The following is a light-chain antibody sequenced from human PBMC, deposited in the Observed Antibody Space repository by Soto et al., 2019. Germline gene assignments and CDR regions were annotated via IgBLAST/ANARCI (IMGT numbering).Light chain of an antibody. V-gene: IGLV1-47*01. CDR3: AAWDDSLSGYV. CDR1: SSNIGSNY. J-gene: IGLJ1*01. Sequence: QSVLTQPPSASGTPGQRVTISCSGSSSNIGSNYVYWYQQLPGTAPKLLIYRNNQRPSGVPDRFSGSKSGTSASLAISGFRSEDEADYYCAAWDDSLSGYVFGTGPKVTVL. CDR2: RNN.